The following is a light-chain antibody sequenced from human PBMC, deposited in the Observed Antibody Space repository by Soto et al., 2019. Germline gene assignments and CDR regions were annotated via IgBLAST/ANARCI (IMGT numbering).Light chain of an antibody. J-gene: IGKJ1*01. V-gene: IGKV3-11*01. CDR1: QSVTTY. CDR2: DAS. CDR3: QQYSNWPPGT. Sequence: EIVLTQSPATLSLSPGERATLSCRASQSVTTYLAWYQQKPGQAPRLLIYDASSRATGIPARFSGSGSGTDFTLTISSLEPEDFAVYYCQQYSNWPPGTFGQGTKVDIK.